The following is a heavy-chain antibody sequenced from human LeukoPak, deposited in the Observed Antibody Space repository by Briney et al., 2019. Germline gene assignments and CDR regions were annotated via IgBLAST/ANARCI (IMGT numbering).Heavy chain of an antibody. V-gene: IGHV4-39*07. D-gene: IGHD2-15*01. J-gene: IGHJ4*02. CDR1: GGSISSSSYY. Sequence: PSETLSLTCTVSGGSISSSSYYWGWIRQPPGKGLEWIGSIYDSGSTYYNPSLKSRVTISVDTSKNQFSLKLSSVTAADTAVYYCAAVLGYCSGGSCYRPIDYWGQGTLVTVSS. CDR2: IYDSGST. CDR3: AAVLGYCSGGSCYRPIDY.